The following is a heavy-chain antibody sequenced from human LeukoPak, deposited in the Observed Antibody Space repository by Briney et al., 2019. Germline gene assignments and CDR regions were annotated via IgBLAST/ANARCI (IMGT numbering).Heavy chain of an antibody. D-gene: IGHD3-3*02. CDR3: ARDLLAYYFDY. J-gene: IGHJ4*02. V-gene: IGHV4-59*11. Sequence: SETLSLTCTVSGGSISSHCWSWIRQTPGKGLEWIGYISYSGSTNYNPSLKSRVTISVDTSKNQFSLKLSSVTAAATAVYYCARDLLAYYFDYWGQGTLVTVSS. CDR2: ISYSGST. CDR1: GGSISSHC.